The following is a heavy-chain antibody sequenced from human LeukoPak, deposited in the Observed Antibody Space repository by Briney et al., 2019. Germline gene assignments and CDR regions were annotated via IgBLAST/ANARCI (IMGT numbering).Heavy chain of an antibody. D-gene: IGHD6-13*01. V-gene: IGHV3-7*01. J-gene: IGHJ6*03. Sequence: PGGSLRLSCAASGFTFSSYWMSWVRQAPGKVLECVANIKQDGSEKYYVDSVKGRFTISRDNAKNSLYLQMNSLRAEDTAVYYCARDAAAAAYYYYYMDVWGKGTTVTVSS. CDR3: ARDAAAAAYYYYYMDV. CDR2: IKQDGSEK. CDR1: GFTFSSYW.